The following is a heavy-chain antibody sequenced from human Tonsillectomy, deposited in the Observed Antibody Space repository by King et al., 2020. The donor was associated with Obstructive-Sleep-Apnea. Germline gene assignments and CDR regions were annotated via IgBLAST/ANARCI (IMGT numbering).Heavy chain of an antibody. J-gene: IGHJ4*02. D-gene: IGHD3-10*01. CDR1: GFTFSTYS. V-gene: IGHV3-21*01. CDR2: INSIGSYI. CDR3: AREGWDNFYGLGGFGFYC. Sequence: VQLVESGGGLVKPGGSLRLSCAASGFTFSTYSINWVRQAPGKGLEWVSSINSIGSYIYYADSVKGRFTISRDNAKNSLYLQMNSLRAEDTAVYYCAREGWDNFYGLGGFGFYCWGPRTLGTGSS.